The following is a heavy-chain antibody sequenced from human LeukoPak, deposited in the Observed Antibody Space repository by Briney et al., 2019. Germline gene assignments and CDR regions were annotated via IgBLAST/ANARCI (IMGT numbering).Heavy chain of an antibody. D-gene: IGHD2-15*01. CDR2: IIPIFGTA. V-gene: IGHV1-69*06. CDR3: ARDSRAAARYYYYYYMDV. CDR1: GGTFSSYA. J-gene: IGHJ6*03. Sequence: SVKVSCKASGGTFSSYAISWVRQAPGQGLEWMGGIIPIFGTANYAQKSQGRVTITADKSTSTAYMELSSLRSEDTAVYYCARDSRAAARYYYYYYMDVWGKGTTVTVSS.